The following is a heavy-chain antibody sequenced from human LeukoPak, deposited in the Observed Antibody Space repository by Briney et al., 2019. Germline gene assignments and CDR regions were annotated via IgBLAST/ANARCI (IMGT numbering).Heavy chain of an antibody. CDR3: ASGSHYGYNSGWLYY. D-gene: IGHD6-19*01. J-gene: IGHJ4*02. V-gene: IGHV4-34*01. CDR1: GGSFSGYY. Sequence: SETLSLTCAVYGGSFSGYYWSWIRQPPGKGLEWMGEINHSGSTNYNPSLKSRVTISVDTSKNQFSLKLSSVTAADTAVYYCASGSHYGYNSGWLYYWGQGTLITVSS. CDR2: INHSGST.